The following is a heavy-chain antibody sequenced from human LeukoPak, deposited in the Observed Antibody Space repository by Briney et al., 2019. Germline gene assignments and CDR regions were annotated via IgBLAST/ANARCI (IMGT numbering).Heavy chain of an antibody. CDR3: ARDLIYYDSSGYFRFDY. Sequence: GSLRLSCAASGFTFSSYWMTWVRQAPGKGLEWVANIKHDGSEKYYVDSVKGRFTISRDNADNSLYLQMNSLRGEDTAVYYCARDLIYYDSSGYFRFDYWGQGTLVTVSS. CDR1: GFTFSSYW. V-gene: IGHV3-7*01. CDR2: IKHDGSEK. J-gene: IGHJ4*02. D-gene: IGHD3-22*01.